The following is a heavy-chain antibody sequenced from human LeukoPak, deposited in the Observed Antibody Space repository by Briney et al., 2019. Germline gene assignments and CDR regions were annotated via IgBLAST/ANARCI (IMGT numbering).Heavy chain of an antibody. V-gene: IGHV3-23*01. CDR2: ISGSGGST. CDR3: ATYYYDSSGYFDAFDI. CDR1: GFTFSSYA. J-gene: IGHJ3*02. D-gene: IGHD3-22*01. Sequence: GGSLRLSCAASGFTFSSYAMSWVRQAPGKGLEWVSAISGSGGSTYYADSVKGRFTIYRDNYKNTLYLPMNSLRAEDTAVYYCATYYYDSSGYFDAFDIWGQGTMVTVSS.